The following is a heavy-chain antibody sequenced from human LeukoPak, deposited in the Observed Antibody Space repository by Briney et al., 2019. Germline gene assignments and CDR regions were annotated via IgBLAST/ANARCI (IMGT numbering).Heavy chain of an antibody. J-gene: IGHJ6*04. V-gene: IGHV4-30-2*01. CDR1: GGSISSGGYS. CDR2: IYHSGST. CDR3: ARARRGSNTYYYGMDV. Sequence: SETLSLTCAVSGGSISSGGYSWSWIRQPPGKGLEWIGYIYHSGSTYYNPSLKSRVTISVDRSKNQFSLKLSSVTAADTAVYYCARARRGSNTYYYGMDVWAKGPRSPSPQ. D-gene: IGHD2-15*01.